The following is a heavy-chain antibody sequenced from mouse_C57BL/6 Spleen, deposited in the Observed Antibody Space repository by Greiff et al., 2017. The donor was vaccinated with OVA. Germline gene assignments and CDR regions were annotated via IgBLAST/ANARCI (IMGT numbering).Heavy chain of an antibody. CDR2: IDPSDSET. Sequence: VQLQQPGAELVRPGSSVKLSCKASGYTFTSYWMHWVKQRPIQGLEWIGNIDPSDSETHYNQKFKDKATLTVDKSSSTAYMQLSSLTSEDSAVYYCAACYGSSYWFAYWGQGTLVTVSA. CDR3: AACYGSSYWFAY. CDR1: GYTFTSYW. D-gene: IGHD1-1*01. J-gene: IGHJ3*01. V-gene: IGHV1-52*01.